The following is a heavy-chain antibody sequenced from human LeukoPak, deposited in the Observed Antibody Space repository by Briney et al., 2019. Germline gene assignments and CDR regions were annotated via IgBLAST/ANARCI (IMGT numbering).Heavy chain of an antibody. Sequence: GRSLRLSCAASGFTFTDFHMSWIRQAPGKGLEWVSYITTSTSTIYYADSVKGRFTISRDNAKNSLYLQMSSLRAEDTAVYYCARGYSSGSYTYFQHWGQGTLVTVSS. V-gene: IGHV3-11*01. J-gene: IGHJ1*01. CDR2: ITTSTSTI. CDR3: ARGYSSGSYTYFQH. CDR1: GFTFTDFH. D-gene: IGHD3-10*01.